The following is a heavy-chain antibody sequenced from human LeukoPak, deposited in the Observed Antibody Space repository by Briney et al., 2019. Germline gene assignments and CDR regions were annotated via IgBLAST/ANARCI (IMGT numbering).Heavy chain of an antibody. CDR2: INHSGST. D-gene: IGHD2-2*01. Sequence: PSETLSLTCAVYGGSFSGYHWSWIRQPPGKGLEWIGEINHSGSTNYNPSLKSRVTISVDTSKNQFSLKLSSVTAADTAVYYCARGLHCSSTSCSNWFDPWGQGTLVTVSS. CDR3: ARGLHCSSTSCSNWFDP. J-gene: IGHJ5*02. V-gene: IGHV4-34*01. CDR1: GGSFSGYH.